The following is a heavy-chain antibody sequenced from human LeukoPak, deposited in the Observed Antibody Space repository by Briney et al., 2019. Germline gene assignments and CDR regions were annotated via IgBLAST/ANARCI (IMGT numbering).Heavy chain of an antibody. CDR3: ASGLQRSRSISNHYYFDY. Sequence: SETPSLTCTVSGGSISSGDYYWSWIRQHPGKGLEWIGYIYYSGSTYYNPSLKSRVTISVDTSKNQFSLRLSSVTAADTAVYYCASGLQRSRSISNHYYFDYWGQGTLVTVSS. D-gene: IGHD5-24*01. V-gene: IGHV4-31*03. J-gene: IGHJ4*02. CDR2: IYYSGST. CDR1: GGSISSGDYY.